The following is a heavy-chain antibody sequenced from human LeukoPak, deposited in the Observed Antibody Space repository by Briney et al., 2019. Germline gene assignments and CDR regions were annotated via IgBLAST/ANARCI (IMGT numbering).Heavy chain of an antibody. CDR1: GFTFDDYA. CDR2: ISWNSGTI. V-gene: IGHV3-9*01. J-gene: IGHJ6*02. CDR3: AKDKGGYSRYGMDV. D-gene: IGHD5-12*01. Sequence: GGSLRLSCAASGFTFDDYAMHWVRQPPGKGLEWVSGISWNSGTIGYADSVKGRFTISRDNAKNSLYLQMNSLRAEDTALYYCAKDKGGYSRYGMDVWGQGTTVIVSS.